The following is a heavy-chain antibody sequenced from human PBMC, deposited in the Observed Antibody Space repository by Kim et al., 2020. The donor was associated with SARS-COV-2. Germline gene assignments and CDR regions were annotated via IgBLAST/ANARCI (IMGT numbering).Heavy chain of an antibody. CDR3: ARVWFGELYFDY. V-gene: IGHV3-11*05. CDR1: GFTFSDYY. CDR2: ISSSSSYT. Sequence: GGSLRLSCAASGFTFSDYYMSWIRQAPGKGLEWVSYISSSSSYTNYADSVKGRFTISRDNAKNSLYLQMNSLRAEDTAVYYCARVWFGELYFDYWGQGTLVTVSS. J-gene: IGHJ4*02. D-gene: IGHD3-10*01.